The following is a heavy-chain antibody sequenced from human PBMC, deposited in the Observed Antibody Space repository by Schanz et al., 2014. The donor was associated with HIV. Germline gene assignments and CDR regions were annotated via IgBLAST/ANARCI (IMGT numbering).Heavy chain of an antibody. D-gene: IGHD6-19*01. J-gene: IGHJ4*02. V-gene: IGHV3-23*04. CDR2: ISGGSGST. CDR3: VRVLGSSASRAFFAF. Sequence: EVQLVESGGGLVQPGGSLRLSCAASGFTFSDYAMSWVRQAPGKGLEWVSSISGGSGSTFYADSVKGRFTTSRDNSRNTAFLQMNSLRAEDTALYYCVRVLGSSASRAFFAFWGQGTLVTVSS. CDR1: GFTFSDYA.